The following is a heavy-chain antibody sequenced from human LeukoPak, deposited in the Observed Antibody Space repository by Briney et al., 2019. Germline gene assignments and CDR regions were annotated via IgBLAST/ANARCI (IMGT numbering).Heavy chain of an antibody. CDR2: IYYSGST. Sequence: SQTLSLTCTVSGGSISSGDYYWSWIRQPPGKGLEWIGYIYYSGSTYYNPSLKSRVTISVDTSKNQFSLKLSSVTAADTAVYYCARVPQRWNPGYFDYWGQGTLVTVSS. CDR3: ARVPQRWNPGYFDY. V-gene: IGHV4-30-4*01. CDR1: GGSISSGDYY. J-gene: IGHJ4*02. D-gene: IGHD1-1*01.